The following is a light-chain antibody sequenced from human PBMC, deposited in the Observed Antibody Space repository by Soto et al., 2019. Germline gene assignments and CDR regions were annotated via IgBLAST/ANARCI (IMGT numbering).Light chain of an antibody. CDR3: QQCYSYPRT. V-gene: IGKV1-39*01. CDR1: QSITTS. CDR2: AAS. Sequence: DIQMTQSPSTLSASVGDRVTITCRASQSITTSVNWYQQKLGKAPTLLIYAASSLQSGFPSRFSGSGSGTDFTLTIISLQPEDFATYFCQQCYSYPRTFGQGTKVEI. J-gene: IGKJ1*01.